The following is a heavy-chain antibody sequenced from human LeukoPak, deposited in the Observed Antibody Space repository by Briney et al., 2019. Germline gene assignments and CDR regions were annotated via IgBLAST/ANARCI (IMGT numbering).Heavy chain of an antibody. CDR1: GFTFSSYA. Sequence: GGSLRLSCAASGFTFSSYAMHWVRQAPGKGLEWVAIISSDGNDRYYADSVKGRFTISRDNFKNTLYLQMSSLRAEDTAVYYCARGDYFDSSAYYSLDYWGQGSLVTVSS. CDR3: ARGDYFDSSAYYSLDY. V-gene: IGHV3-30*15. CDR2: ISSDGNDR. D-gene: IGHD3-22*01. J-gene: IGHJ4*02.